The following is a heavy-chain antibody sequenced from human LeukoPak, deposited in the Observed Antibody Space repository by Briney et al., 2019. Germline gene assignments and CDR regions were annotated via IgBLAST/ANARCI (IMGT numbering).Heavy chain of an antibody. CDR2: INRDGSSA. CDR1: GFTFGSFW. D-gene: IGHD1-26*01. CDR3: AREDRGSYHTDR. Sequence: GGSLRLSCAASGFTFGSFWMHWVRQAPGKGLVWVSRINRDGSSATYADSVMGRLTISRDNAKSTLYLEINSLRAEDTAVYYCAREDRGSYHTDRWGQGALVTVSS. J-gene: IGHJ4*02. V-gene: IGHV3-74*01.